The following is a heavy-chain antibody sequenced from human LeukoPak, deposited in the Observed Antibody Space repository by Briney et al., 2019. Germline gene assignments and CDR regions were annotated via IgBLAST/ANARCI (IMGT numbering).Heavy chain of an antibody. Sequence: SETLSLTCTVSGDSVSSGSYYWSWIRQPPGKGLEWIGYIYYSGSTNYNPSLKSRVTISVDTSKNQFSLKLSSVTAADTAVYYCARTSGYDYSFDYWGQGTLVTVSS. CDR2: IYYSGST. D-gene: IGHD5-12*01. J-gene: IGHJ4*02. CDR1: GDSVSSGSYY. V-gene: IGHV4-61*01. CDR3: ARTSGYDYSFDY.